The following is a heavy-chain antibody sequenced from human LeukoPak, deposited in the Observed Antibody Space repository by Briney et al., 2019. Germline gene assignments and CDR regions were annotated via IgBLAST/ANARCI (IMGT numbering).Heavy chain of an antibody. CDR1: GFTFDDYA. V-gene: IGHV3-9*03. CDR2: ISWNSGSI. Sequence: AGGSLRLSCAASGFTFDDYAMHWVRQAPGKGLEWVSGISWNSGSIGYADSVKGRFTISRDNAKNSLYLQMNNLRAEDMALYYCARHLHGVLRYFDWSTSHAFDIWGQGTMVTVSS. J-gene: IGHJ3*02. D-gene: IGHD3-9*01. CDR3: ARHLHGVLRYFDWSTSHAFDI.